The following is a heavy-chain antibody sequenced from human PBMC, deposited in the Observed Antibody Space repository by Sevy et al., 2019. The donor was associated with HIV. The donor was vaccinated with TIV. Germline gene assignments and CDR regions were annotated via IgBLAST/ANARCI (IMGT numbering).Heavy chain of an antibody. CDR1: GFTFSSYS. V-gene: IGHV3-21*01. CDR2: ISSSSSYI. J-gene: IGHJ3*02. Sequence: GGSLRLSCAASGFTFSSYSMNWVRQAPGKGLEWVSSISSSSSYIYYADSVKGRFTISSDNAKNSLYLQMNSLRGEDTAVYYCARDQYMITFGVGEAFDIWGQGTMVTVSS. D-gene: IGHD3-16*01. CDR3: ARDQYMITFGVGEAFDI.